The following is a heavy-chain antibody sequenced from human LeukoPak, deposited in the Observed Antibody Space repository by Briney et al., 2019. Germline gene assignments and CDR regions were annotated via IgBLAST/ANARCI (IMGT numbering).Heavy chain of an antibody. Sequence: NPSETLSLTCSVSGGSISTYYWSWIRQPAGKRLEWIGRVYISGSTNYNPSLKSRVTMSLDTSANQFSLKLNSVTAADTAVYYCARSLDSSGYHWYFALWGRGTLVTVSS. CDR3: ARSLDSSGYHWYFAL. CDR1: GGSISTYY. CDR2: VYISGST. J-gene: IGHJ2*01. D-gene: IGHD3-22*01. V-gene: IGHV4-4*07.